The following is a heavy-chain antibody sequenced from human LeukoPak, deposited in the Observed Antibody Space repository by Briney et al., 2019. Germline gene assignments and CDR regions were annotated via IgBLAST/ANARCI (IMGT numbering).Heavy chain of an antibody. CDR2: IYYSGST. CDR3: ARDTMVGGFDY. D-gene: IGHD3-10*02. V-gene: IGHV4-39*07. J-gene: IGHJ4*02. Sequence: SETLSLTCTVSGGSISSSSYYWGWIRQPPGKGLEWLGSIYYSGSTYYNPSLKSRVTISVDTSKNQFSLKLSSVTAADTAVYYCARDTMVGGFDYWGQGTLVTVSS. CDR1: GGSISSSSYY.